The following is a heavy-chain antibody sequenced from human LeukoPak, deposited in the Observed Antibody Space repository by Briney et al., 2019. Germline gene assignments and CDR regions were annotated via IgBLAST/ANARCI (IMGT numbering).Heavy chain of an antibody. Sequence: ASVKVSCKASGYTFTSYDINWVRQATGQGLEWMGWISAYNGNTNYAQKLQGRVTMTTDTSTSTAYMELRSLRSDDTAVYYCARDLLGELPGWFDPWGQGTLVTVSS. J-gene: IGHJ5*02. CDR1: GYTFTSYD. D-gene: IGHD1-26*01. CDR3: ARDLLGELPGWFDP. V-gene: IGHV1-18*01. CDR2: ISAYNGNT.